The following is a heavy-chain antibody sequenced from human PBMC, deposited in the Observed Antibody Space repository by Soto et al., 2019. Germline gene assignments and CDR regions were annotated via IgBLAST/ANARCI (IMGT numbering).Heavy chain of an antibody. J-gene: IGHJ4*02. CDR2: IYYSGST. D-gene: IGHD1-26*01. CDR3: ASRSVGASTPIDY. Sequence: PSETLSLTCAVSGYSISSSNWWGWIRQPPGKGLEWIGYIYYSGSTYYNPSLKSRVTMSVDTSKNQFSLKLSSVTAVDTAVYYCASRSVGASTPIDYWGQGTLVTVS. CDR1: GYSISSSNW. V-gene: IGHV4-28*01.